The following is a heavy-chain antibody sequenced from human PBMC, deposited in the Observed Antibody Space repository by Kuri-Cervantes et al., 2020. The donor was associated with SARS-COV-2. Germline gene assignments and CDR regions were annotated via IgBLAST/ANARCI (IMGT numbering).Heavy chain of an antibody. CDR1: GFTFSSYG. J-gene: IGHJ6*02. CDR3: AREGVVGATTYYYYGMDV. D-gene: IGHD1-26*01. Sequence: GGSMSLSCAASGFTFSSYGMHWVRQAPGKGLEWVAVIWYDGSNKYYADSVKGRFTISRDNSKNTLYLQMNSLRAEDTAVYYCAREGVVGATTYYYYGMDVWGQGTTVTVSS. V-gene: IGHV3-33*01. CDR2: IWYDGSNK.